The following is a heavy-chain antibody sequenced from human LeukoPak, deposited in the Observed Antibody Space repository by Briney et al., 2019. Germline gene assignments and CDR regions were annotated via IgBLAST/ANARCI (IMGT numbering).Heavy chain of an antibody. D-gene: IGHD5-12*01. CDR3: AKQAYSGYDYSHFDY. V-gene: IGHV3-30*18. CDR1: GFTFSSYW. CDR2: ISYDGSNQ. Sequence: PGGSLRLSCAASGFTFSSYWMSWVRQAPGKGLEWVAVISYDGSNQYYADSVKGRFTISRDNSKNTLYLQMNSLRPEDTAVYFCAKQAYSGYDYSHFDYWGQGTLVTVSS. J-gene: IGHJ4*02.